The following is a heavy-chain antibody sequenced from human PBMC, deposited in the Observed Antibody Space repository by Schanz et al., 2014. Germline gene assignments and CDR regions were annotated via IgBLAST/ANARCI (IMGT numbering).Heavy chain of an antibody. CDR1: GYTFTVYY. CDR2: INPNSGAT. CDR3: ARELCSSTTCYVRYDP. D-gene: IGHD2-2*01. J-gene: IGHJ5*02. Sequence: QVQLVQSGAEVKKPGASVKVSCKASGYTFTVYYMHWVRQAPGQGLEWLGWINPNSGATSSAQKFQGRVTMTRDTSSSTVYMQLSSLTSDDTAVYYCARELCSSTTCYVRYDPWGQGTLVTVSS. V-gene: IGHV1-2*02.